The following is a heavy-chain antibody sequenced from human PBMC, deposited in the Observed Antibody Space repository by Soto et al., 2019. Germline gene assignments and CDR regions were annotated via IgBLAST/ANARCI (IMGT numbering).Heavy chain of an antibody. J-gene: IGHJ5*02. V-gene: IGHV3-23*01. CDR1: GFTFSSYA. Sequence: EVQLLESGGGLVQPGGSLRLSCAASGFTFSSYAMSWVRQAPGKRLEWVSTISGSGGSTYYADSVKGRFTISRDNSENSPYLQMDSLRAEDTAVYYCAKESEDYWVDPEGRGTLVTVSS. D-gene: IGHD3-3*01. CDR3: AKESEDYWVDP. CDR2: ISGSGGST.